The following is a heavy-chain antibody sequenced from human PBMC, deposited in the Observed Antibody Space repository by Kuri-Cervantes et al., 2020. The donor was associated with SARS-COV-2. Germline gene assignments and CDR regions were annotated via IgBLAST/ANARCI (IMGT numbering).Heavy chain of an antibody. D-gene: IGHD1-1*01. CDR1: GFTFSSFS. CDR3: AKDQYDTDAFDI. V-gene: IGHV3-23*01. Sequence: GESLKISCAVSGFTFSSFSMNWVRQAPGKGLEWVSGISGSGDNTYYADSVKGRFTISRDNSKNTLYLQMNSLRAEDTAVYYCAKDQYDTDAFDIWGQGTMVTDSS. CDR2: ISGSGDNT. J-gene: IGHJ3*02.